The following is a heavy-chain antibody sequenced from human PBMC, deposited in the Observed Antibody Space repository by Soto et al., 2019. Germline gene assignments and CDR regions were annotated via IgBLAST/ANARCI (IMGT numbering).Heavy chain of an antibody. CDR1: GGSISRSSYY. D-gene: IGHD3-3*01. V-gene: IGHV4-39*01. J-gene: IGHJ4*02. CDR3: VRNTIFGVVIVFDY. CDR2: VYHSGSS. Sequence: QLQLQESGPGLVKPSETLSLTCTVSGGSISRSSYYWGWIRQPPGKGLEWIGSVYHSGSSYYNPSLKSRVTMSVDTSKNQFSLKLSSVTAADTAVYYCVRNTIFGVVIVFDYWGQGTLVTVSS.